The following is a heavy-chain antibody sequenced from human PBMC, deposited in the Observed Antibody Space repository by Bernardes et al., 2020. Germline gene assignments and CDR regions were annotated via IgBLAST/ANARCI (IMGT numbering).Heavy chain of an antibody. J-gene: IGHJ4*02. D-gene: IGHD3-10*01. V-gene: IGHV4-39*01. CDR2: IYYSGST. Sequence: SETLSLTCTVSGGSISSSSYYWGWIRQPPGKGLEWIGSIYYSGSTYYNPSLKSRVTISVDTSKNQFSLKLSSVTAADTAVYYCARGGLLWFRDYFDYWGQGTLVTVSS. CDR1: GGSISSSSYY. CDR3: ARGGLLWFRDYFDY.